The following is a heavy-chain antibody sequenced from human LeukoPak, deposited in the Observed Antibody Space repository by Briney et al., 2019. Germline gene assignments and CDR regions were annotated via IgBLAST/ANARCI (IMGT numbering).Heavy chain of an antibody. J-gene: IGHJ4*02. CDR2: INPGGSST. CDR3: ARSNQADDY. CDR1: GFTSSSYW. V-gene: IGHV3-74*01. D-gene: IGHD4-11*01. Sequence: GGSLRLSCAASGFTSSSYWMHWVRQVPGKGLVWVSRINPGGSSTAYADSVKGRFTISRDNAKNTLYLQMNSLRADDTAVYYCARSNQADDYWGQGTLVTVSS.